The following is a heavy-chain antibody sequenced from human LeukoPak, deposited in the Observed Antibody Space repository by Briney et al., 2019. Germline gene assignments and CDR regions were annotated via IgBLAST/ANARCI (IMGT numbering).Heavy chain of an antibody. Sequence: SETLSLTCDVSGASISNSTYYWGWIRQPPGKGLEWIGSIYYSGSTYCKPSLKSRLTISVDTSKNQFSLNLSSVTAADTAVYYCARVGCSGGSCYRLRYYMDVWGKGTTVTVSS. J-gene: IGHJ6*03. CDR1: GASISNSTYY. CDR3: ARVGCSGGSCYRLRYYMDV. V-gene: IGHV4-39*07. CDR2: IYYSGST. D-gene: IGHD2-15*01.